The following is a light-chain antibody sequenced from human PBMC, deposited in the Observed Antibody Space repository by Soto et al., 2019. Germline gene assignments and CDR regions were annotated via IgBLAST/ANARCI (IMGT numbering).Light chain of an antibody. J-gene: IGLJ3*02. CDR3: SSFTRTNTWV. Sequence: QSALTQPASVSGSPGQSITFSCTATSADLGAYNYVSWYQQHPGKAPKLMFYEVNKRPSGVSNRFSASKSGNTASLTISGLQPEDEADYYCSSFTRTNTWVFGGGTKLTVL. CDR1: SADLGAYNY. V-gene: IGLV2-14*01. CDR2: EVN.